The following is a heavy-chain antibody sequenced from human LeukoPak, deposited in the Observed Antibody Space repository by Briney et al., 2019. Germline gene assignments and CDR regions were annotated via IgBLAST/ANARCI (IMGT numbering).Heavy chain of an antibody. CDR2: IRFNGSNV. V-gene: IGHV3-30*02. CDR1: GFAFGNKG. D-gene: IGHD6-19*01. Sequence: PGGSLRLSCTASGFAFGNKGMHWVRQAPGEGLEWVAFIRFNGSNVYYADSVKGRFTLSRDNSKNTLDLQMNSLRAEDTAVYYCAKRDTSGWYALDHWGQGTLVTVSS. CDR3: AKRDTSGWYALDH. J-gene: IGHJ4*02.